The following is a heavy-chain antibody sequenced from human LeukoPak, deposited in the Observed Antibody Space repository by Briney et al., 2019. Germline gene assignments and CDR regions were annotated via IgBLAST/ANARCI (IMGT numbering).Heavy chain of an antibody. Sequence: GGSLRLSCAASGFAFSSYWMLWVRQVPGKGLVWVSRINGDGTITTYADFAKGRFTISRDNTKNILYLEMNNLRAEDTGIYYCSRSQFDYWGQGILVTASS. CDR2: INGDGTIT. CDR1: GFAFSSYW. J-gene: IGHJ4*02. V-gene: IGHV3-74*03. CDR3: SRSQFDY.